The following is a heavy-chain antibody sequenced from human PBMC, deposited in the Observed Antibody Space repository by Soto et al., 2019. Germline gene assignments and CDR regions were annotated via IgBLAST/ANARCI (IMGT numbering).Heavy chain of an antibody. Sequence: GGSPRLSCAACGLPFSSYWMSWVRQAPGKGLEWVANIKQDGSEKYYVDSVKGRFTISRDNAKNSLYLQMNSLRAEDTAVYYCARDLRARFGESYFDYWGQGTLVTVSS. CDR3: ARDLRARFGESYFDY. V-gene: IGHV3-7*01. J-gene: IGHJ4*02. CDR2: IKQDGSEK. CDR1: GLPFSSYW. D-gene: IGHD3-10*01.